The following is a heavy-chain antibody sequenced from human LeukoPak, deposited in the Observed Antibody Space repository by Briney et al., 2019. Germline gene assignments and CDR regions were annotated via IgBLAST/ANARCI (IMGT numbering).Heavy chain of an antibody. CDR3: ARRPRYSSSSRYYYYGMDV. D-gene: IGHD6-6*01. CDR2: IYYSGST. J-gene: IGHJ6*02. CDR1: GGPISSYY. Sequence: SETLSLTCTVSGGPISSYYWSWIRQPPGKGLEWIGYIYYSGSTNYNPPLKSRVTISVDTSKNQFSLKLSSVTAADTAVYYCARRPRYSSSSRYYYYGMDVWGQGTTVTVSS. V-gene: IGHV4-59*08.